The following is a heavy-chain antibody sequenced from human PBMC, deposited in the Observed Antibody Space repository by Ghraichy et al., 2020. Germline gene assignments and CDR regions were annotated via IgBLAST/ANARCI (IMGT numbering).Heavy chain of an antibody. Sequence: GGSLRLSCAASGFTFSSYSMNWVRQAPGKGLEWVSYISSSSSTIYYADSVKGRFTISRDNAKNSLYLQMNSLRDEDTAVYYCAKVYRYYDSSGYRPGDAFDIWGQGTMVTVSS. CDR1: GFTFSSYS. J-gene: IGHJ3*02. CDR3: AKVYRYYDSSGYRPGDAFDI. D-gene: IGHD3-22*01. V-gene: IGHV3-48*02. CDR2: ISSSSSTI.